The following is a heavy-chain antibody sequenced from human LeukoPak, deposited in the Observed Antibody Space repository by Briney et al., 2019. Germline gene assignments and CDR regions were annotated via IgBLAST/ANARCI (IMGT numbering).Heavy chain of an antibody. Sequence: SVKVSCKASGYTFTGYYMHWVRQAPGQGLEWMGRIIPIFGTANYAQKFQGRVTITTDESTSTAYMELSSLRSEDTAVYYCARVSIVGATTDFDYWGQGTLVTVSS. D-gene: IGHD1-26*01. CDR2: IIPIFGTA. V-gene: IGHV1-69*05. CDR1: GYTFTGYY. CDR3: ARVSIVGATTDFDY. J-gene: IGHJ4*02.